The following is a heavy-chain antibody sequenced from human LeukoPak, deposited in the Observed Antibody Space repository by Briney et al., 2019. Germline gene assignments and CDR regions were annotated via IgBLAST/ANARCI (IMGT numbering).Heavy chain of an antibody. CDR3: ASGYCSGGSCYFPPRY. D-gene: IGHD2-15*01. CDR2: INHSGST. V-gene: IGHV4-34*01. Sequence: SETLSLTCAVYGGSFSGYYWSRIRQPPGKGLEWIGEINHSGSTNYNPSLKSRVTISVDTSKNQFSLKLSSVTAADTAVYYCASGYCSGGSCYFPPRYWGQGTLVTVSS. J-gene: IGHJ4*02. CDR1: GGSFSGYY.